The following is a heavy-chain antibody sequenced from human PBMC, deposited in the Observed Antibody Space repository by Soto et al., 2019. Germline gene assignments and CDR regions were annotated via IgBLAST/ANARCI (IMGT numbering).Heavy chain of an antibody. J-gene: IGHJ4*02. CDR2: ISYDGGET. Sequence: SLRLSWAGSGFIFSNYGLHWVRQAPGKGLEWVAFISYDGGETFYADSVKGRFTISRDNSKSTVFLHMNSLKKEDTAVYYCAITSVADASFDYWGQGTLVTVSS. D-gene: IGHD5-12*01. CDR1: GFIFSNYG. CDR3: AITSVADASFDY. V-gene: IGHV3-30*03.